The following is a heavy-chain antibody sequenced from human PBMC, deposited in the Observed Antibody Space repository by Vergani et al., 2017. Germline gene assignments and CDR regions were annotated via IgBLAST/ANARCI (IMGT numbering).Heavy chain of an antibody. CDR1: GYNFTSFD. D-gene: IGHD3/OR15-3a*01. Sequence: QEQLVQSGAEVRKPGASVTVSCKASGYNFTSFDINWVRLATGQGLEWMGWMNPKSGNTAYAAKFQGRITMTRDSSTDTAYMEMKSLRSEDTTIYFCARGVLDSKYRHNWFGPWGQGTVVTVSS. CDR2: MNPKSGNT. V-gene: IGHV1-8*01. CDR3: ARGVLDSKYRHNWFGP. J-gene: IGHJ5*01.